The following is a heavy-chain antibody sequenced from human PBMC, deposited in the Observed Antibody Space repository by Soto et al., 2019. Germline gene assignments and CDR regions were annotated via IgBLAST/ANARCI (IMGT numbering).Heavy chain of an antibody. V-gene: IGHV3-66*01. CDR1: GFTVSSSD. D-gene: IGHD2-15*01. CDR2: IYSGGGT. J-gene: IGHJ4*02. Sequence: EVQLVESGGGLVQPGGSLRLSCAASGFTVSSSDMSWVRQAPGKGLEWVSVIYSGGGTYYADSVKGRFTISRDNSKNTLCLQMNSLSEEDTAVYYCGRSFFCSGGSCYSISSDWGQGTLVTVSS. CDR3: GRSFFCSGGSCYSISSD.